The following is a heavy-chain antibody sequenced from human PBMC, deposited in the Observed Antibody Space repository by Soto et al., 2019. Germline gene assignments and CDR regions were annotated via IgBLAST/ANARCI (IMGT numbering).Heavy chain of an antibody. CDR2: ISGSGGST. D-gene: IGHD1-26*01. CDR3: ALVGGWDMYYYYGMDV. J-gene: IGHJ6*04. CDR1: GFTFSSYA. Sequence: EVQLLESGGGLVQPGGSLRLSCAASGFTFSSYAMSWVLQAPGNWLEWVSAISGSGGSTYYADSVKGRFTISRDNSKNTLYLQMNSLRAEDTAVYYCALVGGWDMYYYYGMDVWGKGTTVTVSS. V-gene: IGHV3-23*01.